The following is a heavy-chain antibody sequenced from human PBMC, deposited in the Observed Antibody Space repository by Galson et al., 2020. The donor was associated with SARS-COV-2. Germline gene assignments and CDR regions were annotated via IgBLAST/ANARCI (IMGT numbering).Heavy chain of an antibody. Sequence: TSETLSLTCRVSDAPMSSYYWSWIRQPPGKGLEWIAYISYSGSTSYNTSLRSRVTISVELSKNHISLKVTTVTAADTAVYYCARVPAPLYGDNDYDGMDVWGRGTTVTGSS. CDR1: DAPMSSYY. J-gene: IGHJ6*02. CDR3: ARVPAPLYGDNDYDGMDV. D-gene: IGHD4-17*01. V-gene: IGHV4-59*01. CDR2: ISYSGST.